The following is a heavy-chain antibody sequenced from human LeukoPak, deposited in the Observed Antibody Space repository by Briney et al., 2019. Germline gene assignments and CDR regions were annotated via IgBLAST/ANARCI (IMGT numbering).Heavy chain of an antibody. CDR2: MYNSGST. D-gene: IGHD6-13*01. CDR1: GGSISGSY. V-gene: IGHV4-59*12. CDR3: ARSGYSSSWYRVDY. J-gene: IGHJ4*02. Sequence: PSKTLSLTCTVSGGSISGSYWSWIRQPPGKGLEWIAYMYNSGSTNYNPSLKSRVTISIDTSKNQFSLKLSSVTAADTAVYYCARSGYSSSWYRVDYWGQGTLVTVSS.